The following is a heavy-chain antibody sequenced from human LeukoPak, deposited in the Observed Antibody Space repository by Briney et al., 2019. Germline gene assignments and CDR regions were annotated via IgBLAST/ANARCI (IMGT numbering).Heavy chain of an antibody. CDR2: INPSRGST. CDR1: GYTFSSYY. J-gene: IGHJ4*02. Sequence: ASVKVSCKASGYTFSSYYMHWVRQAPGQGLEWRGIINPSRGSTSYAPKFQGRVTMTRDTSSSTVHMELRGLRSDDTAVYYCARDATRGIGGSYDFDFWGQGTLVTVSS. V-gene: IGHV1-46*01. D-gene: IGHD3-16*01. CDR3: ARDATRGIGGSYDFDF.